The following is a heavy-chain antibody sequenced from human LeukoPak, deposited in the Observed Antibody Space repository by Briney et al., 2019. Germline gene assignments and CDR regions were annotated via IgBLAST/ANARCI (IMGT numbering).Heavy chain of an antibody. Sequence: GGSLRLSCVTSGFIFSSYGIHWVRQAPGKGLEWVAVISYDGSNKYYADSVKGRFTISRDNSKNTLYLQMNSLRAEDTAVYYCARDSKIVVVVAATSNWFDPWGQGTLVTVSS. J-gene: IGHJ5*02. D-gene: IGHD2-15*01. CDR1: GFIFSSYG. CDR3: ARDSKIVVVVAATSNWFDP. V-gene: IGHV3-30*19. CDR2: ISYDGSNK.